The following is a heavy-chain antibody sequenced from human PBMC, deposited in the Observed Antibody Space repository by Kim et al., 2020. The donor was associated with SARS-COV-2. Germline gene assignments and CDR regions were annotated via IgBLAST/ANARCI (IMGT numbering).Heavy chain of an antibody. Sequence: GGSLRLSCAASGFTFSSYGMHWVRQAPGKGLEWVAVISYDGSNKYYAYSVKGRFTISRDNSKNTLYLQMNSLRAEDTAVYYCARDLPDYGGNSVFDYWGQGTLVTVSS. CDR1: GFTFSSYG. V-gene: IGHV3-33*05. CDR3: ARDLPDYGGNSVFDY. CDR2: ISYDGSNK. D-gene: IGHD4-17*01. J-gene: IGHJ4*02.